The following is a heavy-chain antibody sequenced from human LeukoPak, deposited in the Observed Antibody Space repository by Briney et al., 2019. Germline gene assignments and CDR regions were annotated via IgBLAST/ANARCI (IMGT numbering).Heavy chain of an antibody. V-gene: IGHV4-39*01. CDR3: FSGHDNAFDP. CDR2: IYYSGGT. D-gene: IGHD2-8*02. J-gene: IGHJ5*02. CDR1: GASPSVSGRN. Sequence: PSETLSLTCTVSGASPSVSGRNWGWVRQPPGRGLEWLASIYYSGGTYYSSSLGTRVTMSVDISKNRFSLKLSSLPATDTAFYYCFSGHDNAFDPWGQGTLVTVSP.